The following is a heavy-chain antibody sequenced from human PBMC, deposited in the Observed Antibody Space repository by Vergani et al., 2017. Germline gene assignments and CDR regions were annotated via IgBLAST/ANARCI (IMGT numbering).Heavy chain of an antibody. D-gene: IGHD6-13*01. CDR1: GGTFSSYA. J-gene: IGHJ6*03. V-gene: IGHV1-69*01. Sequence: QVQLVQSGAEEKKPGSSVKVSCKAPGGTFSSYAISWVRQAPGQGLEWMGGVIPFFGTANYVQKFQDRVTITADESTSTAYLELSSLRSEDTAVYYCARDRGAAAGTHYYYSYMDVWGKGTTVTVSS. CDR2: VIPFFGTA. CDR3: ARDRGAAAGTHYYYSYMDV.